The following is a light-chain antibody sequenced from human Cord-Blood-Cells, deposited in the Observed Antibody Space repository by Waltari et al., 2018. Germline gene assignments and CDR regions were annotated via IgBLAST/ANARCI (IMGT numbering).Light chain of an antibody. CDR2: SNK. CDR3: AAWDDSLNGVV. Sequence: QSVLTQPPSASGTPGQRVTIPCSGSSSHIGSNTVNWYQQLPGTAPKLLIYSNKQRPSGVPDRFSGSKSGTSASLAISGLQSEDEADYYCAAWDDSLNGVVFGGGTKLTVL. CDR1: SSHIGSNT. V-gene: IGLV1-44*01. J-gene: IGLJ2*01.